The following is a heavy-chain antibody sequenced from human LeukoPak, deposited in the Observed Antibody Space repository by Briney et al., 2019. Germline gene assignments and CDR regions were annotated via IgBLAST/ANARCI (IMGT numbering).Heavy chain of an antibody. CDR3: ATHREITMIVVGVYAFDI. D-gene: IGHD3-22*01. V-gene: IGHV1-69*05. CDR1: GGTFSSYA. CDR2: IILIFGTA. J-gene: IGHJ3*02. Sequence: SVKVSCKASGGTFSSYAISWVRQAPGQGLEWMGGIILIFGTANYAQKFQGRVTITTDESTSTAYMELSSLRSEDTAVYYCATHREITMIVVGVYAFDIWGQGTMVTVSS.